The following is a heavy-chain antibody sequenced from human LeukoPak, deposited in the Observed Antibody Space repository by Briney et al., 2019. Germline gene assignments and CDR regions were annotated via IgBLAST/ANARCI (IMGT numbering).Heavy chain of an antibody. V-gene: IGHV6-1*01. D-gene: IGHD7-27*01. J-gene: IGHJ3*02. CDR2: TYYRSKWYN. CDR1: GDSVSTKNTA. Sequence: SQTLSLTCAISGDSVSTKNTAWNWIRQSPSRGLEWLGRTYYRSKWYNDYALSVKSRITINPDTSKNQVSLQLKSVTPEDTAVYYCAKDPPGDEGNAFDIWGQGTMVTVSS. CDR3: AKDPPGDEGNAFDI.